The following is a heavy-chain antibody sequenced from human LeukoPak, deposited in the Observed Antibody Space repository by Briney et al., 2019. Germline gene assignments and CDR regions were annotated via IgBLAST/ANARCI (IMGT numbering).Heavy chain of an antibody. CDR1: GFTFSSYW. D-gene: IGHD3-10*01. Sequence: QPGGSLRLSCAASGFTFSSYWMSWVRQAPGKGLEWVANIKQDGSEKYYVDSVKGRFTISRDNAKNSLYLQMNSLRAEDTAVYYCARDPGVLLWFGELLPVDIWGRGTMVTVSS. J-gene: IGHJ3*02. CDR3: ARDPGVLLWFGELLPVDI. CDR2: IKQDGSEK. V-gene: IGHV3-7*03.